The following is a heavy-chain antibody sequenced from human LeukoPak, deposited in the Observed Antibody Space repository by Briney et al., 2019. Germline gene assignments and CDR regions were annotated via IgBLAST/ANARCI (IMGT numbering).Heavy chain of an antibody. Sequence: SETLSLTCTVSGGSISSHYWSWIRQPPGKGLEWIGYIYYSGSTNYNLSLKSRVTISVDTSKNQFSLKLSSVTAADTAVYYCARDYDSSGFLDVWGKGTTVTVSS. CDR1: GGSISSHY. J-gene: IGHJ6*04. D-gene: IGHD3-22*01. V-gene: IGHV4-59*11. CDR2: IYYSGST. CDR3: ARDYDSSGFLDV.